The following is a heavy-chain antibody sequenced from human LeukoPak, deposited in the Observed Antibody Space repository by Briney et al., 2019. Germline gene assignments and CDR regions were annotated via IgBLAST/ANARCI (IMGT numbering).Heavy chain of an antibody. Sequence: GESLKISCKGSGYSFTSYWIGLVRQMPGKGLEWMGIIYPGDSDTRYSPSFQGQVTISADKSISTAYLQWSSLKASDTAMYYCARRRYSGIAAAGTGAFDIWGQGTMVTVSS. D-gene: IGHD6-13*01. J-gene: IGHJ3*02. CDR2: IYPGDSDT. CDR3: ARRRYSGIAAAGTGAFDI. V-gene: IGHV5-51*01. CDR1: GYSFTSYW.